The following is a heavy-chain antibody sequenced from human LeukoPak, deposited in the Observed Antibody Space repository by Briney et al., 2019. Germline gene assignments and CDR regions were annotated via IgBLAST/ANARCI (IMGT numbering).Heavy chain of an antibody. V-gene: IGHV4-59*08. CDR3: ARQSYSSGWSGVNWFDP. CDR2: IYYSGST. CDR1: GGSIRSYY. D-gene: IGHD6-19*01. J-gene: IGHJ5*02. Sequence: SETLSLTCTVSGGSIRSYYWSWIRQPPGKGLECIGYIYYSGSTNYNPSLKSRVTISVDTSKNQFSLKLSSVTAADTAVYYCARQSYSSGWSGVNWFDPWGQGTLVTVSS.